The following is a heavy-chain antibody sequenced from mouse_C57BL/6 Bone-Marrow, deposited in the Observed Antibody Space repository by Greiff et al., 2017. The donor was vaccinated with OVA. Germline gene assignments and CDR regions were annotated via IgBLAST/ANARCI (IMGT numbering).Heavy chain of an antibody. CDR3: AKPTGDYYGSSYTWYFDV. J-gene: IGHJ1*03. D-gene: IGHD1-1*01. V-gene: IGHV2-3*01. CDR1: GFSLTSYG. CDR2: IWGDGST. Sequence: VQLQQSGPGLVAPSQSLSITCTVSGFSLTSYGVSWVRQPPGKGLEWLGVIWGDGSTNYHSALISRLSISKDNSKSQVFLKLNSLQTDDTATYYCAKPTGDYYGSSYTWYFDVWGTGTTVTVSS.